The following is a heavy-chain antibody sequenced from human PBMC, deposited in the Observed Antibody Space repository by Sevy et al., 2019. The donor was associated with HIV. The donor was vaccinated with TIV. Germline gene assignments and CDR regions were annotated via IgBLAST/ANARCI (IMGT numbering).Heavy chain of an antibody. Sequence: ASVKVSCKASGYTFTGYYMHWVRQAPGQGLEWMGRINPNSCGTNYAQKFQGRVTMTRDTSISTAYMELSRLRSDDTAVYYCARDTTTVMVDVWGQGTTVTVSS. D-gene: IGHD4-4*01. CDR1: GYTFTGYY. CDR2: INPNSCGT. J-gene: IGHJ6*02. CDR3: ARDTTTVMVDV. V-gene: IGHV1-2*06.